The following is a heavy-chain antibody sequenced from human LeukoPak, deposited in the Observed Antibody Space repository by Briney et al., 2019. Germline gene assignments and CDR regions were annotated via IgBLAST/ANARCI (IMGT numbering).Heavy chain of an antibody. CDR3: ARESSGWLQLFDY. Sequence: PGGSLRLSCAASGFTFGNYAMCWVRQAPGKGLEWVSVIYSGGSTYYADSVKGRFTISRDNSKNTVYLQMNSLRAEDTAVYYCARESSGWLQLFDYWGQGTLVTVSS. D-gene: IGHD5-24*01. CDR2: IYSGGST. CDR1: GFTFGNYA. J-gene: IGHJ4*02. V-gene: IGHV3-66*01.